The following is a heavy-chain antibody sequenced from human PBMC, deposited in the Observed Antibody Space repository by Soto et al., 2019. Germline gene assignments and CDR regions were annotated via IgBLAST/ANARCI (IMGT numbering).Heavy chain of an antibody. V-gene: IGHV4-4*02. D-gene: IGHD3-22*01. Sequence: QVQLQESGPGLVEPSGTLSLTCGVSGDSFSSSNWWTWIRQPPGKGLEWIGDILHTGHTDYSPSLRSRITISVDTSKKKLSLHLTSVPATDTALYYCARSLRRVDGKWFFDYWGPGALVTVSS. CDR2: ILHTGHT. J-gene: IGHJ4*02. CDR1: GDSFSSSNW. CDR3: ARSLRRVDGKWFFDY.